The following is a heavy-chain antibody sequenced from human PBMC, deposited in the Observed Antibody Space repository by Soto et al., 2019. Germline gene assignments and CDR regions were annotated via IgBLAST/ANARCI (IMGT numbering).Heavy chain of an antibody. Sequence: GSLRLSCAASGFTFSSYAMSWVRQAPGKGLEWVSAISGSGGSTYYADSVKGRFTISRDNSKNTLYLQMNSLRAEDTAVYYCAKDTGWYSSSWYDYWGQGTLVTVSS. CDR1: GFTFSSYA. CDR3: AKDTGWYSSSWYDY. J-gene: IGHJ4*02. CDR2: ISGSGGST. D-gene: IGHD6-13*01. V-gene: IGHV3-23*01.